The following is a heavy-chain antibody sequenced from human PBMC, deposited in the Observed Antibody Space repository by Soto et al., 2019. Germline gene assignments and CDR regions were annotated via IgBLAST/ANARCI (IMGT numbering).Heavy chain of an antibody. CDR1: GYSFTSYW. D-gene: IGHD6-13*01. V-gene: IGHV5-51*01. Sequence: PGESLKISCKGSGYSFTSYWIGWVRQMPGKGLEWMGIIYPGDSDTRYSPSFQGQVTISADKSISTAYLQWSSLKASDTAMYYCARQYGIAAAGHYYYYGMDVWGQGTTVTVSS. J-gene: IGHJ6*02. CDR2: IYPGDSDT. CDR3: ARQYGIAAAGHYYYYGMDV.